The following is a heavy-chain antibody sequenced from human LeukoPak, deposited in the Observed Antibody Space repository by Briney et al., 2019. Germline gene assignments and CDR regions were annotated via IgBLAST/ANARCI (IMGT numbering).Heavy chain of an antibody. D-gene: IGHD4-17*01. CDR1: GFTFSTYA. J-gene: IGHJ2*01. CDR3: AKERVPGDTVGVYFDL. V-gene: IGHV3-23*01. Sequence: GGSLRLSCAASGFTFSTYALTWVRQAPGKGLEWVSAISSGGSSTYYPDSVKGRFTISRDNSENTLYLQMNSLRAEDTAVYYCAKERVPGDTVGVYFDLWGRGTLVTVSS. CDR2: ISSGGSST.